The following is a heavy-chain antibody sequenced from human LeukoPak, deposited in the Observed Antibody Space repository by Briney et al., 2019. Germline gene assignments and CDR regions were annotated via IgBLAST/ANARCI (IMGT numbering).Heavy chain of an antibody. CDR3: ATEVGMISGIDY. CDR2: IIPIFGTA. D-gene: IGHD3/OR15-3a*01. V-gene: IGHV1-69*05. CDR1: GGTFSSYA. Sequence: ASVKVSCKASGGTFSSYAISWVRQAPGQGLEWMGRIIPIFGTANYAQKFQGRVTITTDESTSTAYMELSSLRSEDTAVYYCATEVGMISGIDYWGQGTLVTVSS. J-gene: IGHJ4*02.